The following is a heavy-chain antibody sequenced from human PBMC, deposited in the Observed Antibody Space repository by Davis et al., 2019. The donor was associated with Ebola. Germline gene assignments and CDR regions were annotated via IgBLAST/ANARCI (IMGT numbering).Heavy chain of an antibody. CDR3: ARKGCLGGGDCYFDY. Sequence: PSETLSLTCAVSGGSISSSNWWSWVRQPPGKGLEWIGEIYHSGSTNYNPSLKSRVTISVDKSKNQFSLKLSSVTAADTTVYYCARKGCLGGGDCYFDYWGQGTLVTVSS. CDR1: GGSISSSNW. CDR2: IYHSGST. J-gene: IGHJ4*02. D-gene: IGHD2-21*02. V-gene: IGHV4-4*02.